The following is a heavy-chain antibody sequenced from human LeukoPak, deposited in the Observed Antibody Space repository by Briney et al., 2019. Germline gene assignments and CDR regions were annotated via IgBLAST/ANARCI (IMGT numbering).Heavy chain of an antibody. Sequence: GGSLRLSCTASGFTFGDYAMTWARQAPGKGLEWVGFIRGRAYGGTAEYAASVKGRFTLSRDDSKSIAYLQMNSLKIEDTAVYYCTVFDYWGQGTLVTVSS. CDR2: IRGRAYGGTA. CDR1: GFTFGDYA. CDR3: TVFDY. J-gene: IGHJ4*02. V-gene: IGHV3-49*04.